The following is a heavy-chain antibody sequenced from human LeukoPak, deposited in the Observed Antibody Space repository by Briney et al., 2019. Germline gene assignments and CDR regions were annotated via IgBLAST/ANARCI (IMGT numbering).Heavy chain of an antibody. CDR2: ISSSSSYI. J-gene: IGHJ4*02. CDR1: GFTFSSYS. D-gene: IGHD2-2*01. Sequence: GGSLRLSCAASGFTFSSYSMNWVRQAPGKGLEWVSSISSSSSYIYYADSVKGRFTISRDNAKNSLYLQMNSLRAEDTAVYYCASQVVPAALSDYWGQGTLVTVCS. CDR3: ASQVVPAALSDY. V-gene: IGHV3-21*01.